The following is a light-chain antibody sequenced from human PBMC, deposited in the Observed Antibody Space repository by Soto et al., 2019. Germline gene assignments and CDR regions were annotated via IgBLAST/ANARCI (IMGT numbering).Light chain of an antibody. J-gene: IGLJ3*02. CDR1: FSNIGSNA. CDR2: RHN. Sequence: QSVLTQPTSASGTPRHRVTISCSGSFSNIGSNAVNWYQQLQGTAPKLLMYRHNQRPSGVNDRLSAPKSRTSASLDISGRQAEDEGAYSCATWDDSRNGWLFGGGTKLTVL. V-gene: IGLV1-44*01. CDR3: ATWDDSRNGWL.